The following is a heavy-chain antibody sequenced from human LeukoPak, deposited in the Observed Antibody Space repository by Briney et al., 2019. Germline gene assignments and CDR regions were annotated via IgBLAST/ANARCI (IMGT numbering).Heavy chain of an antibody. J-gene: IGHJ3*02. CDR3: ASSGVGAADAFDI. D-gene: IGHD1-26*01. CDR1: GGTFSSYA. V-gene: IGHV1-69*05. CDR2: IIPIFGTA. Sequence: SVKVSCKASGGTFSSYAISWVRQAPGQGLGWMGGIIPIFGTANYAQKFQGRVTITTDESTSTAYMELSSLRSEDTAVYYCASSGVGAADAFDIWGQGTMVTVSS.